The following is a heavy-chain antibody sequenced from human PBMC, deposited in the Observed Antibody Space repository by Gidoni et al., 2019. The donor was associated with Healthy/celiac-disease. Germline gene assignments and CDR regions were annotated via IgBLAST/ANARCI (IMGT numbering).Heavy chain of an antibody. CDR2: IKQDGSEK. Sequence: EVQLVESGGGLVQPGGSLRLSCAASGFTFSSYCMSWVRQAPGKGLEWVANIKQDGSEKYYVDSVKGRFTISRDNAKNSLYLQMNSLRAEDTAVYYCASNSYYYYGMDVWGQGTTVTVSS. D-gene: IGHD1-20*01. V-gene: IGHV3-7*01. J-gene: IGHJ6*02. CDR3: ASNSYYYYGMDV. CDR1: GFTFSSYC.